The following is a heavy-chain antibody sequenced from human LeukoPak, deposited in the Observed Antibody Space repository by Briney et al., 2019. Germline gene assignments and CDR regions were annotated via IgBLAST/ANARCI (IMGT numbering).Heavy chain of an antibody. CDR3: ARESAPEHGSGSYIDY. Sequence: PSETLSPTCAVSGGSISSGGYSWSWIRQPPGKGLEWIGYIYHSGSTYYNPSLKSRVTISVDRSKNQFSLKLGSVTAADTAVYYCARESAPEHGSGSYIDYWGQGTLVTVSS. D-gene: IGHD3-10*01. V-gene: IGHV4-30-2*01. CDR2: IYHSGST. J-gene: IGHJ4*02. CDR1: GGSISSGGYS.